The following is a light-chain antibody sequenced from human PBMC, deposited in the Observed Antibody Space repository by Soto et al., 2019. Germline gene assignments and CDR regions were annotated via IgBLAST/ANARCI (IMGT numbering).Light chain of an antibody. V-gene: IGLV1-51*01. CDR3: GTWDSSLSGVV. CDR2: DNN. Sequence: QSALTQPPSVSAAPGQKVTISCSGSSSNIGNNYVSWYQQLPGTAPKLLIYDNNKRPSGIPDRCSGSKSGTSATLGITGLQTGDEADYYCGTWDSSLSGVVFGGGTKLTVL. CDR1: SSNIGNNY. J-gene: IGLJ2*01.